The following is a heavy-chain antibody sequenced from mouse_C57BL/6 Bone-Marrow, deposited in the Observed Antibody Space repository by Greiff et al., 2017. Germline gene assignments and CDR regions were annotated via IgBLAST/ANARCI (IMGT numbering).Heavy chain of an antibody. CDR1: GYSFTGYY. Sequence: EVQLKESGPELVKPGASVKISCKASGYSFTGYYMNWVKQSPEKSLEWIGEINPSTGGTTYNQKFKAKATLTVDKSSSTAYMQLKSLTSEDSAVYYCARALDYYGILPWGQGTLVTVSA. CDR2: INPSTGGT. V-gene: IGHV1-42*01. CDR3: ARALDYYGILP. J-gene: IGHJ3*01. D-gene: IGHD1-1*01.